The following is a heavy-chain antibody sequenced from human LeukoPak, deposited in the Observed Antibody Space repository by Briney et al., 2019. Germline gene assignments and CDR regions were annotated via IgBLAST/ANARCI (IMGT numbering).Heavy chain of an antibody. CDR1: GLPIADFA. V-gene: IGHV3-23*01. J-gene: IGHJ4*02. Sequence: GGSLRLSCVASGLPIADFAMHWVRQAPGKGLEWVSLISGGGGSTYYADSVKGRFTISRDNSKSTLYLQMNSLRAEDTAVYYCASGYYSALSDWGQGTLVTVSS. D-gene: IGHD3-22*01. CDR2: ISGGGGST. CDR3: ASGYYSALSD.